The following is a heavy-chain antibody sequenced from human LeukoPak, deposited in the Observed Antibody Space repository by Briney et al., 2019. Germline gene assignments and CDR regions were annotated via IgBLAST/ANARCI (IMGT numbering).Heavy chain of an antibody. CDR1: GGTFSSYA. J-gene: IGHJ6*03. CDR3: ARVFSAAGTSYYYYMDV. Sequence: ASVKVSCKASGGTFSSYAISWVRQAPGQGLEWMGGIIPIFGTANYAQKLQGRVTMTTDTSTSTAYMELRSLRSDDTAVYYCARVFSAAGTSYYYYMDVWGKGTTVTVSS. CDR2: IIPIFGTA. D-gene: IGHD6-13*01. V-gene: IGHV1-69*05.